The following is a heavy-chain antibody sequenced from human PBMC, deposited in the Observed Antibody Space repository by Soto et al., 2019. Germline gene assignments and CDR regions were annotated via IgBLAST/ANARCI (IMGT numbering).Heavy chain of an antibody. D-gene: IGHD2-21*02. J-gene: IGHJ4*02. V-gene: IGHV2-5*02. CDR3: AHTAYCGGDCYSPTFGY. CDR1: GFSLSTSGVG. CDR2: IYWDDDK. Sequence: QITLKESGPTLVKPTQTLTLTCTFSGFSLSTSGVGVGWIRQPPGKALEWLALIYWDDDKRYSPSLKSRLTITKDTSKNQVVLTMTNRDPVDTATYYCAHTAYCGGDCYSPTFGYWGQGTLVTVSS.